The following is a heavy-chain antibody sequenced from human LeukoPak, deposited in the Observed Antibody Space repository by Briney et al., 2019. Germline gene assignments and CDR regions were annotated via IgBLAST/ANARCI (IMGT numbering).Heavy chain of an antibody. D-gene: IGHD4-17*01. J-gene: IGHJ4*02. CDR3: ARGYGDSSPNGY. V-gene: IGHV4-31*03. Sequence: SETLSLTCTVSGGSISSGGYYWSWIRQHPGKGLEWIGYIYYSGSTYYNPSLKSRVTISVDTSKNQFSLKLSSVTAADTAVYYCARGYGDSSPNGYWGQGTLVTVSS. CDR2: IYYSGST. CDR1: GGSISSGGYY.